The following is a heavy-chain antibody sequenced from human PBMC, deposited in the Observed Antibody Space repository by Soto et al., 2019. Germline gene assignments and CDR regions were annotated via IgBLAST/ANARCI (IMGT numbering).Heavy chain of an antibody. Sequence: QVQLVESGGGVVQPGRSLRLSCAASGFTFSSYGMHWVRQAPGKGLEWVAVIWYDGSNKYYADSVKGRFTISRDNSKNTLYLQMNSLRAEDTAVYYCARDHKAGIVGATTTIFDYWGQGTLVTVSS. CDR1: GFTFSSYG. CDR3: ARDHKAGIVGATTTIFDY. D-gene: IGHD1-26*01. CDR2: IWYDGSNK. V-gene: IGHV3-33*01. J-gene: IGHJ4*02.